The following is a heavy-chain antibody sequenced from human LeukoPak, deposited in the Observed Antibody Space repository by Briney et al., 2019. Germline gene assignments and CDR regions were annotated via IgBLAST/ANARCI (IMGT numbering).Heavy chain of an antibody. D-gene: IGHD2-2*02. J-gene: IGHJ4*01. Sequence: GRSLRLSCAASGFTFSSYGMHWVRQAPGKGLEWVAVISYDGSNKYYADSVKGRFTISRDNSKNTLYLQMNSLRAEDTAVYYCAKGYCSSTSCYTLYYFDYWGRGTLVTVSS. CDR2: ISYDGSNK. V-gene: IGHV3-30*18. CDR1: GFTFSSYG. CDR3: AKGYCSSTSCYTLYYFDY.